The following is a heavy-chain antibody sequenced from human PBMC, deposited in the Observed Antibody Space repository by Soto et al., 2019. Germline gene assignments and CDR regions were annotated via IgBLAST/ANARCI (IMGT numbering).Heavy chain of an antibody. CDR3: ARDSPLVRRGQQLVPSMDV. D-gene: IGHD6-13*01. CDR1: GGSFSGYY. J-gene: IGHJ6*02. Sequence: SETLSLTCAVYGGSFSGYYWSWIRQPPGKGLEWIGEINHSGSTNYNPSLKSRVTISVDTSKNQFSLKLSSVTAADTAVYYCARDSPLVRRGQQLVPSMDVWGQGTTVTVSS. CDR2: INHSGST. V-gene: IGHV4-34*01.